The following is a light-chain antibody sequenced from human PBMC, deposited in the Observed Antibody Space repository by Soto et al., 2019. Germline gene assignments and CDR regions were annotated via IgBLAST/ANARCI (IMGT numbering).Light chain of an antibody. CDR2: EVR. Sequence: QSALTQPSSLSGSPGQSITISCTGTSSDVGEYNYVSWYQHHPGKAPKLIIYEVRNRPSGVSNRFSGAKSGNTASLTISGLQAEDEADYYCSSYRTGSAFYVFGSGTKVNVL. CDR3: SSYRTGSAFYV. J-gene: IGLJ1*01. V-gene: IGLV2-14*01. CDR1: SSDVGEYNY.